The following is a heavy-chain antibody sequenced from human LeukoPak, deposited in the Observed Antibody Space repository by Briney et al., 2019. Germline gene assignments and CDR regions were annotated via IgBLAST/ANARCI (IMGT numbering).Heavy chain of an antibody. V-gene: IGHV4-59*01. CDR1: GGSISSYY. Sequence: SETLSLTCTVSGGSISSYYWSWIRQPPGKGLEWIGYIYYSGSTNYNPSLKSRVTISVDTSKNQFSLKLSSVTAADTAVYYCARVGKYYDFWSGFLQGYFDYWGQGTLATVSS. J-gene: IGHJ4*02. CDR3: ARVGKYYDFWSGFLQGYFDY. D-gene: IGHD3-3*01. CDR2: IYYSGST.